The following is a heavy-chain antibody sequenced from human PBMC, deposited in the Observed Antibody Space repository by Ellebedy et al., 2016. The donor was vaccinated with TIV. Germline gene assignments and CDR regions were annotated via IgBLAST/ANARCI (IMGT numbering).Heavy chain of an antibody. V-gene: IGHV4-30-4*01. J-gene: IGHJ3*02. CDR1: GGSISSGDYY. CDR2: IYYSGST. CDR3: ARWSRGKIVVVAAIGAFDI. D-gene: IGHD2-15*01. Sequence: LRLXCTVSGGSISSGDYYWSWIRQPPGKGLEWIGYIYYSGSTYYNPSLKSRVTISVDTSKNQFSLKLSSVTAADTAVYYCARWSRGKIVVVAAIGAFDIWGQGTMVTVSS.